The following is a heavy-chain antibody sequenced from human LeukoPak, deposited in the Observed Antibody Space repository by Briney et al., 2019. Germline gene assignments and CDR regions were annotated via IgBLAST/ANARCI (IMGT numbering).Heavy chain of an antibody. CDR1: GFTFDDYT. D-gene: IGHD3-22*01. CDR2: ISWNSGSI. J-gene: IGHJ4*02. Sequence: PGGSLRLSCEASGFTFDDYTMHWVRQAPGKGLEWVSGISWNSGSIGYAGSVKGRFTISRDSAKNSLYLQMNSLRAEDTALYYCVKVYDSSGYYPSYWGQGTLVTVSS. CDR3: VKVYDSSGYYPSY. V-gene: IGHV3-9*01.